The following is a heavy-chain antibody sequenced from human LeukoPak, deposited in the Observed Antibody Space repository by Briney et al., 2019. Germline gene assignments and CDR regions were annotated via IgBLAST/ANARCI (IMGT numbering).Heavy chain of an antibody. CDR2: IGAYNGDT. CDR1: GYTLTSFG. D-gene: IGHD2-15*01. V-gene: IGHV1-18*04. J-gene: IGHJ4*02. Sequence: GASVKVSCKPSGYTLTSFGISWVRQAPGQGLEWMRWIGAYNGDTNYAQKFQGRVTMTTDTSTSTAYMDLRSLRSDDTAVYYCTRDHCRGDNCPSFDYRGQGTLVTVSS. CDR3: TRDHCRGDNCPSFDY.